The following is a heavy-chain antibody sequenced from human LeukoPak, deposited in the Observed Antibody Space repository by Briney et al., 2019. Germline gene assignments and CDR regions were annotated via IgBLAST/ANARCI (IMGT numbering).Heavy chain of an antibody. D-gene: IGHD6-13*01. CDR3: VRVVTTRSGWYHFDN. J-gene: IGHJ4*02. CDR1: GFSIADHH. V-gene: IGHV3-72*01. CDR2: GATTKPNSCTT. Sequence: TGGSLRLSCAGAGFSIADHHMDWVRQAPGTGLEWIGRGATTKPNSCTTQYAASVRGRFTISRDDSQNSLYLHLNSLKTEDTAVYYCVRVVTTRSGWYHFDNWGLGTLVSVSS.